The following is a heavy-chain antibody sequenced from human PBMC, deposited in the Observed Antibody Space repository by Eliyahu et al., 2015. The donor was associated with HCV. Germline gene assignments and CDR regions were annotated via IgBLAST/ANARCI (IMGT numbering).Heavy chain of an antibody. D-gene: IGHD3-10*01. CDR1: GYTFTAYY. CDR2: VQPNSGGT. V-gene: IGHV1-2*02. Sequence: QVQLVQSGAEVKKPGASVKVSCKPSGYTFTAYYMHWVRQAPGTRAWVGGWVQPNSGGTNYAQKFQGRVTMTRDTSISTAYMELSRLRSDDTAVYYCARDPIYYNFNSHAFDIWGQGTMVTVSS. CDR3: ARDPIYYNFNSHAFDI. J-gene: IGHJ3*02.